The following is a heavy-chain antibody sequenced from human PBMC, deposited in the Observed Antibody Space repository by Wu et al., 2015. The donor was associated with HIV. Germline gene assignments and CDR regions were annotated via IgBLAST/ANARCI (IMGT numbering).Heavy chain of an antibody. Sequence: QVQLQESGPGLVKPSETLSLTCTVSGYSISSGYYWGWIRQPPGKGLEWIGSIYHSGSTYYNPSLKSRVTISVDTSKNQFSLKLSSVTAADTAVYYCARSHQLLLGGIGAFDIWGQGTMVTVSS. CDR3: ARSHQLLLGGIGAFDI. CDR2: IYHSGST. V-gene: IGHV4-38-2*02. J-gene: IGHJ3*02. D-gene: IGHD2-2*01. CDR1: GYSISSGYY.